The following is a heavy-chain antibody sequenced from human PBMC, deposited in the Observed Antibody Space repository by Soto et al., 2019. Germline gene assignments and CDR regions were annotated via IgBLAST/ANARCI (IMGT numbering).Heavy chain of an antibody. Sequence: SETLSLTCAVSGDSISSGGFSWSWIRQPPGKGLEWIGYIYHSGTSFYNPSLKSRVTISVDGSKNQFSLKVNSVTAADTAVYYCARHPTVTEYYFDYWGQGTLVTGSS. CDR2: IYHSGTS. V-gene: IGHV4-30-2*01. D-gene: IGHD4-17*01. CDR3: ARHPTVTEYYFDY. CDR1: GDSISSGGFS. J-gene: IGHJ4*02.